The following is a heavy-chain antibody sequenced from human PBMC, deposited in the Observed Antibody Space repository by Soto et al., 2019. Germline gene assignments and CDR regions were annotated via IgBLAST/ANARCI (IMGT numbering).Heavy chain of an antibody. CDR2: IYGHDDK. V-gene: IGHV2-5*01. CDR1: GFSLSTSGVG. D-gene: IGHD3-22*01. Sequence: QITLKESGPTLVKPTETLTLTCSFSGFSLSTSGVGVGWIRQPPGKALDWLTLIYGHDDKRYSQSLKSRLTITKDTSQIQVVITMTNMDPVDTATYYCAHRDTTGYYPHTFAYWSQGTLVTVSS. CDR3: AHRDTTGYYPHTFAY. J-gene: IGHJ4*02.